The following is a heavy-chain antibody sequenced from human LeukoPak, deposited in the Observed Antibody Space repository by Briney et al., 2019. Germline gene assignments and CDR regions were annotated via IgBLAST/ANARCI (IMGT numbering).Heavy chain of an antibody. V-gene: IGHV1-2*06. CDR2: INPNNGDT. CDR1: VYSLNGYY. J-gene: IGHJ4*02. CDR3: VIDLSAIATTSRGDDY. D-gene: IGHD5-24*01. Sequence: SSVKVSCKASVYSLNGYYIYWVRQAPGQRLEWMGRINPNNGDTNYAQKFQGRVTMSRDTSINIGYMELRRLRSDDMAIYDCVIDLSAIATTSRGDDYWGQGTLVTVYS.